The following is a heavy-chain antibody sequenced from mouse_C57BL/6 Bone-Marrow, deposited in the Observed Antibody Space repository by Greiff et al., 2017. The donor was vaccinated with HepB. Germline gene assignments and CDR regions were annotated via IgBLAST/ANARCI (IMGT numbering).Heavy chain of an antibody. Sequence: VKLMESGAELARPGASVKLSCKASGYTFTSYGISWVKQRTGQGLEWIGEIYPRSGNTYYNEKFKGKATLTADKSSSTAYMELRSLTSEDSAVYFCARDYYGSSYVAWFAYWGQGTLVTVSA. CDR3: ARDYYGSSYVAWFAY. J-gene: IGHJ3*01. V-gene: IGHV1-81*01. D-gene: IGHD1-1*01. CDR1: GYTFTSYG. CDR2: IYPRSGNT.